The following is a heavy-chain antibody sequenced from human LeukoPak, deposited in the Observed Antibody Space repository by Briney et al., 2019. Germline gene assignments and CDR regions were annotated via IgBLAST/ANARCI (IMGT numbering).Heavy chain of an antibody. CDR2: INPSSGGT. J-gene: IGHJ5*02. CDR1: GYTFTDYY. V-gene: IGHV1-2*02. Sequence: VASLMVSCKASGYTFTDYYVHWVRQAPGQGPEWMGWINPSSGGTNSAQQFQGRVTMARDTSTSTAYMELSRLTSDDTAMYYCARAAPRDYAGGSWFFDWFDPWGQGTLVTVSS. CDR3: ARAAPRDYAGGSWFFDWFDP. D-gene: IGHD2-15*01.